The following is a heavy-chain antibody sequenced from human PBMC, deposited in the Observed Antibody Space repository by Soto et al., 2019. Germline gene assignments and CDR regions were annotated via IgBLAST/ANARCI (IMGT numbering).Heavy chain of an antibody. D-gene: IGHD3-3*01. Sequence: VSVKVSCKVSGYTLTELSMHWVRQAPGKGLEWMGGFDPEDGETIYAQKFQGRVTMTEDTSTDTAYMELSSLRSEDTAVYYCATPRGFWSGYYPPVAVAGGFDPWGQGTLVTVSS. CDR3: ATPRGFWSGYYPPVAVAGGFDP. CDR2: FDPEDGET. V-gene: IGHV1-24*01. CDR1: GYTLTELS. J-gene: IGHJ5*02.